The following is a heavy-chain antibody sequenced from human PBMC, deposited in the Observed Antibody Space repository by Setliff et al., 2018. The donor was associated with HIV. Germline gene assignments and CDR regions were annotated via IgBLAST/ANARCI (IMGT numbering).Heavy chain of an antibody. CDR3: AKEAVSGTYFGSGFDY. V-gene: IGHV3-9*01. D-gene: IGHD1-26*01. CDR1: GFSFDDYA. Sequence: GGSLRLSCATSGFSFDDYALHWVRQAPVKGLEWVSGIKWSTNRIRYADSVKGRFTISRDSAKNFLYLQMNSLTTEDTALYYCAKEAVSGTYFGSGFDYWGQGTLVTVSS. J-gene: IGHJ4*02. CDR2: IKWSTNRI.